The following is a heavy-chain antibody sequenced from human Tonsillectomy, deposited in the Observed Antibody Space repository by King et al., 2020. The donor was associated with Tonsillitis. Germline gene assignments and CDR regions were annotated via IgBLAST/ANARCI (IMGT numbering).Heavy chain of an antibody. CDR2: IYPGDSDT. CDR1: GYSFTNFW. V-gene: IGHV5-51*01. J-gene: IGHJ3*02. CDR3: ARKWGEDAFDI. D-gene: IGHD3-16*01. Sequence: VQLVESGAEVKKPGESLKISCTGSGYSFTNFWIGWVRQMPGKGLEWMGIIYPGDSDTIYSPSFQGQVTISADKSITTAYLQWSSLKASDTAMYYCARKWGEDAFDIWGQGTMVTVSS.